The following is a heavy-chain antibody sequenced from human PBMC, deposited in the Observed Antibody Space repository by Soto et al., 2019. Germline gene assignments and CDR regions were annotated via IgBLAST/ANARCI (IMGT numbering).Heavy chain of an antibody. V-gene: IGHV1-8*01. CDR3: ARRFSGYWEGYDILTGPPQMGYYYYYYYMDV. CDR1: GYTFTSYD. Sequence: EASVKVSCKASGYTFTSYDINWVRQATGQGLEWMGWMNPNSGNTGYAQKFQGRVTMTRNTSISTAYMELSSLRSEDTAVYYCARRFSGYWEGYDILTGPPQMGYYYYYYYMDVWGKGTTVTVSS. J-gene: IGHJ6*03. D-gene: IGHD3-9*01. CDR2: MNPNSGNT.